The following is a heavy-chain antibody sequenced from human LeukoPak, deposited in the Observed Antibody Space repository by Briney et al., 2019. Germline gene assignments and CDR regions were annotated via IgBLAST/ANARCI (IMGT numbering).Heavy chain of an antibody. J-gene: IGHJ6*02. CDR3: ARQDYYGMDV. V-gene: IGHV4-30-2*02. CDR2: IYHSGST. Sequence: PSETLSLTCAVSGGSISSGGYSWSWIRQPPGKGLEWIGYIYHSGSTYYNPSLKSRVTISVDTSKNQFSLKLSSVTAADTAVYYCARQDYYGMDVWGQGTTVTVSS. CDR1: GGSISSGGYS.